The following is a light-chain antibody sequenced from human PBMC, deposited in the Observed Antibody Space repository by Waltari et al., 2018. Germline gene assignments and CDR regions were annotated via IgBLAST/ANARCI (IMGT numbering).Light chain of an antibody. CDR2: EVN. V-gene: IGLV2-8*01. CDR1: LSHVGGYDY. Sequence: QSALTQPPSASGSPGQSVTIPCPGTLSHVGGYDYVPWYQQHPGKAPKVMIYEVNKRPSGVPDRFSGSKSGSTASLTVSGLQADDEAAYYCSSYAGSNTVVFGGGTKLTVL. J-gene: IGLJ2*01. CDR3: SSYAGSNTVV.